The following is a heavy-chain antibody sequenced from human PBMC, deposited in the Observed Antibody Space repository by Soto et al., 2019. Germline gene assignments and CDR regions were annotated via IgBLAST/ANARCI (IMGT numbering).Heavy chain of an antibody. CDR2: IYHSGST. CDR1: GGSISSGGYS. Sequence: QLQLQESGSGLVKPSQTLSLTCAVSGGSISSGGYSWSWIRQPPGKGLEWIGYIYHSGSTYYNPSLKSRVTIPVDRSKNQFSLKLSSVTAADTAVYYCARGIRAAGTSFWFDPWGQGTLVTVSS. V-gene: IGHV4-30-2*01. CDR3: ARGIRAAGTSFWFDP. J-gene: IGHJ5*02. D-gene: IGHD6-13*01.